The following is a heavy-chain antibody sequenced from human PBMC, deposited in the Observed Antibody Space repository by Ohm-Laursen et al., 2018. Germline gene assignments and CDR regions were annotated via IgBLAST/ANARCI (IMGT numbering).Heavy chain of an antibody. D-gene: IGHD2-15*01. V-gene: IGHV3-30*18. CDR3: AKDVGVAFAYDS. Sequence: SLRLSCAASGFTFTNFGVHWVRQAPGKGLEWVAVVSYDERYKNYVDSVKGQFTVSRDNSKDTLYLQMNSLRNEDTAIYYCAKDVGVAFAYDSWGQGTLVTVSS. CDR2: VSYDERYK. J-gene: IGHJ4*02. CDR1: GFTFTNFG.